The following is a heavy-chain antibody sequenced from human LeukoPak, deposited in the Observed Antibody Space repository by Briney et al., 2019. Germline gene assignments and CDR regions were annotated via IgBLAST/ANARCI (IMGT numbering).Heavy chain of an antibody. D-gene: IGHD2-15*01. CDR1: GGSISSYY. CDR2: IYYSENT. V-gene: IGHV4-59*01. Sequence: SETLSLTCTVSGGSISSYYWSWIRQPPRGGLEWIGYIYYSENTNYNPSLKSRVTISVDTSKNQFSLKLSSVTAADTAVYYCARGRYCSGGSCQFDYWGQGTLVTVSS. CDR3: ARGRYCSGGSCQFDY. J-gene: IGHJ4*02.